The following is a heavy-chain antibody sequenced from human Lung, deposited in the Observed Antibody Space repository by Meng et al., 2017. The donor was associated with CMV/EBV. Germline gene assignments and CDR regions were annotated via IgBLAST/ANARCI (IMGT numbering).Heavy chain of an antibody. J-gene: IGHJ6*02. CDR1: GYTITGYY. D-gene: IGHD4-11*01. CDR3: ARDLKGTTVTATGLYVMDV. V-gene: IGHV1-2*02. Sequence: ASVKVSCKASGYTITGYYILWVRQAPGQGLEWMGWKNPDRGAVNYVQKFQGRVTMTRDSNINTAYMELSRLRSDDTAVYYCARDLKGTTVTATGLYVMDVWGQGXTVTVSS. CDR2: KNPDRGAV.